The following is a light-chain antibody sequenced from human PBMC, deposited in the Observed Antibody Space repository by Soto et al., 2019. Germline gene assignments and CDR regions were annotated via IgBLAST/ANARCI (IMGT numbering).Light chain of an antibody. CDR3: SSYTSSTTYV. V-gene: IGLV2-14*01. CDR1: SSDVGGYNY. J-gene: IGLJ1*01. Sequence: QSALTQPASVSGSPGQSITISCSGTSSDVGGYNYVSWYQHHPGKAPKLIIYEVTIRPSGISNRFSGSKSGNTASLTISGLQAEDEADYYCSSYTSSTTYVFGTGTQLTVL. CDR2: EVT.